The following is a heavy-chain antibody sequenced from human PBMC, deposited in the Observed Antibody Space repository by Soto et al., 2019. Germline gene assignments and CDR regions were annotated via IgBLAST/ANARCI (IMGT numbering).Heavy chain of an antibody. V-gene: IGHV3-53*01. J-gene: IGHJ3*02. CDR1: GFTVSSNY. CDR2: IYSGGNT. CDR3: ARAPPYCSSASCPGAFDI. Sequence: VGSLRLSCAASGFTVSSNYMSWVRQAPGKGLEWVSVIYSGGNTYYADSVKGRFTISRDNSKNTLYLQMNSLRAEDTAVYYCARAPPYCSSASCPGAFDIWGQGTMLTVSS. D-gene: IGHD2-2*01.